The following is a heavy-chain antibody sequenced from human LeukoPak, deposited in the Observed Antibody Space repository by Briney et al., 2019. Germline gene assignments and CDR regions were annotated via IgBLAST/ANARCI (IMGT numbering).Heavy chain of an antibody. Sequence: SETLSLTCAVYGGSFSGYYWSWIRQPPGKGLEWIGEINHGGSTNYNPSLKSRVTISVDTSKNQFSLKLSSVTAADTAVYYCARRTSSSWYMVLHYYYGMDVWGQGTTVTVSS. CDR1: GGSFSGYY. V-gene: IGHV4-34*01. CDR2: INHGGST. J-gene: IGHJ6*02. CDR3: ARRTSSSWYMVLHYYYGMDV. D-gene: IGHD6-13*01.